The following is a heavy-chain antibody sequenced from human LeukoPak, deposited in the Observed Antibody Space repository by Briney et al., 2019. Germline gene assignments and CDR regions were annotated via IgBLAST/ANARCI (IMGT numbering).Heavy chain of an antibody. D-gene: IGHD6-13*01. CDR3: ARGLRESSWYLTPYYYYGMDV. CDR1: GYTFTTYG. V-gene: IGHV1-18*01. Sequence: ASVKVSCKASGYTFTTYGISWVRQALGQGHEWMGWISAYNGNTYSAQKLQGRVTMTTDTSTSTAYMELRSLRSDDTAVYYCARGLRESSWYLTPYYYYGMDVWGQGTTVTVSS. J-gene: IGHJ6*02. CDR2: ISAYNGNT.